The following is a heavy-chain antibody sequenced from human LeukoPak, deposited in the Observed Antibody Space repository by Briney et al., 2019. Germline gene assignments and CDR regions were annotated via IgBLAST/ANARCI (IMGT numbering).Heavy chain of an antibody. CDR1: GFTLSSYA. D-gene: IGHD2-2*01. CDR2: ISGSGGST. V-gene: IGHV3-23*01. Sequence: PGGSLRLSCAASGFTLSSYAMSWVRQAPGKGLEWVSAISGSGGSTYYADSVKGRFTISRDNSKNTLYLQMNSLRAEDTAVYYCAKGYCSSTSCPDDYWGQGTLVTVSS. CDR3: AKGYCSSTSCPDDY. J-gene: IGHJ4*02.